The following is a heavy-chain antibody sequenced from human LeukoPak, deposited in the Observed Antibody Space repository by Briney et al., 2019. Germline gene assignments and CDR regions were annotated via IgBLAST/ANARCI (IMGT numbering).Heavy chain of an antibody. D-gene: IGHD2-15*01. Sequence: GGSLRLSCAASGFIFSSYTMSWVRQAPGMGLEWVSSVSSSSSYIHYADSVKGRFTISRDNAKNSLYLQMNSLRAEDTAVYFCARAWGGPSCSGGNCYSGFDYWGQGTLVTVSS. J-gene: IGHJ4*02. CDR3: ARAWGGPSCSGGNCYSGFDY. CDR1: GFIFSSYT. V-gene: IGHV3-21*01. CDR2: VSSSSSYI.